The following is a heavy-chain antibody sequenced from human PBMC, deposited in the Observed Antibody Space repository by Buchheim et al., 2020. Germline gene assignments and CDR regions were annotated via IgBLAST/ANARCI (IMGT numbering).Heavy chain of an antibody. CDR2: ISSSSSYI. CDR3: ARDPFREMTTVKVAAYYFDY. D-gene: IGHD4-11*01. CDR1: GFTFSSYS. V-gene: IGHV3-21*01. J-gene: IGHJ4*02. Sequence: EVQLVESGGGLVKPGGSLRLSCAASGFTFSSYSMNWVRQAPGKGLEWVSSISSSSSYIYYADSVKGRFTISRNNAKNSLYLQMNSLRAEDTAVYYCARDPFREMTTVKVAAYYFDYWGQGTL.